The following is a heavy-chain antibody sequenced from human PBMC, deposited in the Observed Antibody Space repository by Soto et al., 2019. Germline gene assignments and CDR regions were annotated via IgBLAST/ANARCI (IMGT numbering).Heavy chain of an antibody. CDR3: ARLEGLATISYYFDY. CDR1: GDSINSDNYY. V-gene: IGHV4-39*01. D-gene: IGHD3-9*01. J-gene: IGHJ4*02. CDR2: IHYRGNS. Sequence: QLQLQESGPGLVKPSETLSLTCSVSGDSINSDNYYWGWIRQPPGKGLEWIGSIHYRGNSCYNPSLKTRVTISRDKSKSQFSLKLNSVTAADSAVYFCARLEGLATISYYFDYWGQGTLVTVSS.